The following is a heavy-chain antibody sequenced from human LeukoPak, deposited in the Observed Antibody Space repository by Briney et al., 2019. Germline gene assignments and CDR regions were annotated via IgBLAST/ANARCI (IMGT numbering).Heavy chain of an antibody. D-gene: IGHD6-19*01. Sequence: GGSLRLSCAASGFTFSSYSMNWVRQAPGKGLEWVSSISSSSSYIYYADSVKGRFTISRDNAKSSLYLQMNSLGAEDTAVYYCARDQQWLYYFDYWGQGTLVTVSS. CDR1: GFTFSSYS. CDR3: ARDQQWLYYFDY. CDR2: ISSSSSYI. V-gene: IGHV3-21*01. J-gene: IGHJ4*02.